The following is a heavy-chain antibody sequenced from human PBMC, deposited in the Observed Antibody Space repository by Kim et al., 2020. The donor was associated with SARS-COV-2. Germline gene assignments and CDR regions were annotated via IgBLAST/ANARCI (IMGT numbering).Heavy chain of an antibody. D-gene: IGHD1-26*01. CDR3: ARVITGRVGATKQGNDAFDI. Sequence: ASVKVSCKASGYTFTSYYMHWVRQAPGQGLEWMGIINPSGGSTSYAQKFQGRVTMTRDTSTSTVYMELSSLRSEDTAVYYCARVITGRVGATKQGNDAFDIWGQGTMVTVSS. CDR1: GYTFTSYY. CDR2: INPSGGST. J-gene: IGHJ3*02. V-gene: IGHV1-46*01.